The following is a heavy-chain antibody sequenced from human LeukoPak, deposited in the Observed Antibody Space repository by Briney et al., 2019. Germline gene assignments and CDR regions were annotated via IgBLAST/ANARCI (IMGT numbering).Heavy chain of an antibody. CDR1: GYSFTSYW. CDR3: ARHSPATVGDAKTYAFDI. Sequence: GESLEISCKGSGYSFTSYWIGWVRQMPGKGLEWMGIIYPGDSDTRYSPSFQGQVTISADKSISTAYLQWSSLKASDTAMYYCARHSPATVGDAKTYAFDIWGQGTMVTVSS. D-gene: IGHD4-17*01. J-gene: IGHJ3*02. CDR2: IYPGDSDT. V-gene: IGHV5-51*01.